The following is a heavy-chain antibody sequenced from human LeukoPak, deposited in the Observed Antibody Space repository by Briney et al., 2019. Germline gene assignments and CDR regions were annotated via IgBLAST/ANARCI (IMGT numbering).Heavy chain of an antibody. V-gene: IGHV1-46*01. CDR1: GYTFTNYY. CDR2: IAPISGTP. CDR3: AREGEYYAESGNLIDAADV. J-gene: IGHJ3*01. D-gene: IGHD3-10*01. Sequence: ASVKVSFKASGYTFTNYYMHWVRQAPGQGLEWMGGIAPISGTPVYAQKFQDRVNITADTSTNTAYMEMSSLTSEDTAMYYCAREGEYYAESGNLIDAADVWGQGTMVIVSA.